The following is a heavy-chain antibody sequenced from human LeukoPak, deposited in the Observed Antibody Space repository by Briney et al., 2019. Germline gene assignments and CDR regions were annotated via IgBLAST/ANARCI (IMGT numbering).Heavy chain of an antibody. CDR1: GYTFTSYY. CDR2: LNPNNGKT. J-gene: IGHJ6*03. D-gene: IGHD2-2*01. V-gene: IGHV1-8*03. Sequence: GASVKVSCKASGYTFTSYYMHWVRQAPGQGLEWMGWLNPNNGKTGYAQKFQGRVTITRDTSISTAYMELSSLRSEDTAVYYCARRARDCSRTSCFNYHYYTDVWGKGTTVTVSS. CDR3: ARRARDCSRTSCFNYHYYTDV.